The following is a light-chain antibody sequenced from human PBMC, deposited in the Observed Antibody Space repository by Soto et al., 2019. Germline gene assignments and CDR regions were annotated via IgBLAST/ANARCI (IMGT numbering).Light chain of an antibody. CDR2: EVT. V-gene: IGLV2-14*01. J-gene: IGLJ1*01. Sequence: SALTQPASVSGSPGQSITISCTGTSGDVGGFNYVSWYQHHPDKAPKLIIYEVTNRPSGVSNRFSGSKSGNTASLTISGLQAEDEADYYCSSYTTSNTPFVFGTGTKLTVL. CDR3: SSYTTSNTPFV. CDR1: SGDVGGFNY.